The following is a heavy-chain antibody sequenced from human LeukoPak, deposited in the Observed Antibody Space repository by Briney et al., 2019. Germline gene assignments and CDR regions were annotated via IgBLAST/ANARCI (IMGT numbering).Heavy chain of an antibody. D-gene: IGHD4-17*01. J-gene: IGHJ6*03. V-gene: IGHV4-4*09. Sequence: SETLSLTCTVSGGSISSYYWSWIRQPPRKGLEWIGYIYTSGSTNYNPSLKSRVTISVDTSKNQFSLKLSSVTAADTAVYYCARRTVTTDYYYYMDVWGKGTTVTVSS. CDR1: GGSISSYY. CDR2: IYTSGST. CDR3: ARRTVTTDYYYYMDV.